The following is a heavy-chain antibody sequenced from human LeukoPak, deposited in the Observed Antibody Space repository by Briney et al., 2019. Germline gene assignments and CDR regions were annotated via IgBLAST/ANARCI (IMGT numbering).Heavy chain of an antibody. CDR2: ITETGAGT. CDR3: AREPDPYSSSWQSLVVY. Sequence: GGSLRLSCAASGFMFSRYAMIWVRQTPGKGLEWVSAITETGAGTYYADSVKGRFTMSRDNSRNTVYLQMNSLRAEDTAVYYCAREPDPYSSSWQSLVVYWGQGTLVTVSS. CDR1: GFMFSRYA. D-gene: IGHD6-13*01. V-gene: IGHV3-23*01. J-gene: IGHJ4*02.